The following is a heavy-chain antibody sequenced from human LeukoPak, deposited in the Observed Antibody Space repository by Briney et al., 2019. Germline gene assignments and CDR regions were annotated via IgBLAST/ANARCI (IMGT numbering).Heavy chain of an antibody. CDR2: FDPEDGET. CDR1: GYTLTELS. V-gene: IGHV1-24*01. D-gene: IGHD3-9*01. Sequence: ASVKVSCKVSGYTLTELSMHWVRQAPGKGLGWMGGFDPEDGETIYAQKFQGRVTMTEDTSTDTAYMELSSLRSEDTAVYYCASNPDWLYKNWFDPWGQGTLVTVSS. J-gene: IGHJ5*02. CDR3: ASNPDWLYKNWFDP.